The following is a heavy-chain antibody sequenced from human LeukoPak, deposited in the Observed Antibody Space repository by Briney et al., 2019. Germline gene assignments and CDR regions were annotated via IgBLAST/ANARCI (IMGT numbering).Heavy chain of an antibody. V-gene: IGHV4-59*01. J-gene: IGHJ4*02. Sequence: PSETLSLTCTVSGGSISTYYWSWIRQPPGKGLEWIGYIYHSGSTNYNPSLKSRVTISADTSKDQFSLKLASVTAADTAVYYCATGYSSTRYYFDYWGQGTLVTVSS. CDR2: IYHSGST. CDR3: ATGYSSTRYYFDY. D-gene: IGHD6-13*01. CDR1: GGSISTYY.